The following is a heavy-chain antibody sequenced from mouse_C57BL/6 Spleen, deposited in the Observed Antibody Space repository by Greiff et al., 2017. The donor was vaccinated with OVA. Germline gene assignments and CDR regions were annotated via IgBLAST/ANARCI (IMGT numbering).Heavy chain of an antibody. Sequence: DVMLVESGEGLVKPGGSLKLSCAASGFTFSSYAMSWVRQTPEKRLEWVAYISSGGDYIYYADTVKGRFTISRDNARNTLYLQMSSLKSEDTAMYYCTRDYYGSNFDYWGQGTTLTVSS. V-gene: IGHV5-9-1*02. CDR1: GFTFSSYA. D-gene: IGHD1-1*01. CDR3: TRDYYGSNFDY. CDR2: ISSGGDYI. J-gene: IGHJ2*01.